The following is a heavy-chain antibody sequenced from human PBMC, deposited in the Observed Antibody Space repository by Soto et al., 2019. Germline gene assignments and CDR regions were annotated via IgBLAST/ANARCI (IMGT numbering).Heavy chain of an antibody. CDR2: IYPGDSDT. CDR3: ARLPYSNYRYYYYGMDV. Sequence: GESLKISCKGSGYSFTSYWIGWVRQMPGKGLEWMGIIYPGDSDTRYSPSFQGQVTISADKSISTAYLQWSSLKASDTAMYYCARLPYSNYRYYYYGMDVWGQGTTVTVSS. V-gene: IGHV5-51*01. CDR1: GYSFTSYW. J-gene: IGHJ6*02. D-gene: IGHD4-4*01.